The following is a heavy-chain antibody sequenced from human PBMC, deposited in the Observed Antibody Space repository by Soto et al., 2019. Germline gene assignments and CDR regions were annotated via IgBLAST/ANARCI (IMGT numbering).Heavy chain of an antibody. CDR3: AALWSDHTHFDY. Sequence: GGSLRLSCAASGFTFSSYGMSWVRQAPGKGLEWVSSIGASGANAYYVDSVKGRFSISRDNSKNTLYLQMNSLRVEDTAVYYCAALWSDHTHFDYWGQGILVTVSS. CDR2: IGASGANA. V-gene: IGHV3-23*01. CDR1: GFTFSSYG. D-gene: IGHD3-3*01. J-gene: IGHJ4*02.